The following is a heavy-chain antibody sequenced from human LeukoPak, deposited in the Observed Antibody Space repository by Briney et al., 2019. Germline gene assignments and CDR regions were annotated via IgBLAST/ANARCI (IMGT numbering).Heavy chain of an antibody. Sequence: SETLSLTCTVSGGSVSSYYWSWIRQSPSIGLEWLGRTYYRSKWYNDYAVSVKSRITINPDTSKNQFSLQLNSVTPEDTAVYYCARSGQWLIRYYFDYWGQGTLVTVSS. CDR1: GGSVSSYY. D-gene: IGHD6-19*01. V-gene: IGHV6-1*01. J-gene: IGHJ4*02. CDR3: ARSGQWLIRYYFDY. CDR2: TYYRSKWYN.